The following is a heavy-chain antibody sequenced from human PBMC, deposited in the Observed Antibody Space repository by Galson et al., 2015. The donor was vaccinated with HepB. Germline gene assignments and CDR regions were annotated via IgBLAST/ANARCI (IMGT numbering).Heavy chain of an antibody. V-gene: IGHV3-33*01. J-gene: IGHJ4*02. CDR1: GFTFSSYG. CDR2: IWYDGSNK. CDR3: ARGLLYGSGSYYDY. Sequence: SLRLSCAASGFTFSSYGMHWVRQAPGKGLEWVAVIWYDGSNKYYADPVKGRFTISRDNSKNTLYLQMNSLRAEDTAVYYCARGLLYGSGSYYDYWGQGTLVTVSS. D-gene: IGHD3-10*01.